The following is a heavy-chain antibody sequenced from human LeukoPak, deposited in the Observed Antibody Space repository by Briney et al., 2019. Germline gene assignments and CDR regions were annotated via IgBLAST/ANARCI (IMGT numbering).Heavy chain of an antibody. CDR1: GGSFSGYY. CDR2: INHSGST. CDR3: ATRTGYSGYY. J-gene: IGHJ4*02. V-gene: IGHV4-34*01. Sequence: SETLSLTCAVYGGSFSGYYWSWVRQPPGKGLEWIGEINHSGSTNYNPSLTSRVTISVDTSKNQFSLKLSSVTAADTAVYYCATRTGYSGYYWGQGTLVTVSS. D-gene: IGHD5-12*01.